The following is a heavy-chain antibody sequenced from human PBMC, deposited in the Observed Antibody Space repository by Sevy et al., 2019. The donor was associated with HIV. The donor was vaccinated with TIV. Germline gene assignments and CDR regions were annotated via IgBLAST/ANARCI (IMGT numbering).Heavy chain of an antibody. D-gene: IGHD1-7*01. Sequence: GGSLRLSCAASGFTFDHHAMHWVRQAPGKGLEWVSGISWNSGTIGYADSVKGRFTISRDNAKNSLYLQMNSVRAEDTALYYCAKDEGVTGTADFDYWGQGTLVTVPS. CDR2: ISWNSGTI. V-gene: IGHV3-9*01. CDR1: GFTFDHHA. J-gene: IGHJ4*02. CDR3: AKDEGVTGTADFDY.